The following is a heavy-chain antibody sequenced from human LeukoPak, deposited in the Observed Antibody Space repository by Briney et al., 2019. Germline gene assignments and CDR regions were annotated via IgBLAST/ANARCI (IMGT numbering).Heavy chain of an antibody. CDR1: GYTFTGYY. CDR2: INPNSGGT. CDR3: ARPGVDAFDI. J-gene: IGHJ3*02. V-gene: IGHV1-2*06. Sequence: ASVKVSCKASGYTFTGYYMHWVRQAPGQGLEWMGRINPNSGGTDYAQKFQGRVTMTRDTSINTAYMELSSLRSEDTAVYYCARPGVDAFDIWGQGTMVTVSS.